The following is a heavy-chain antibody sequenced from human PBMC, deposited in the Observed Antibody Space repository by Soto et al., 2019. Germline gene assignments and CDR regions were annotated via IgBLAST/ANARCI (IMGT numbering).Heavy chain of an antibody. CDR3: AKENGYGDYLYAFDI. CDR1: GFTFDDYT. D-gene: IGHD4-17*01. J-gene: IGHJ3*02. Sequence: EVQLVESGGVVVQPGGSLRLSCAASGFTFDDYTMHWVRQAPGKGLEWVSLISWDGGSTYYADSVKGRFTISRDNSKNSLYLQMTSLRTEDTALYYCAKENGYGDYLYAFDIWGQGTMVTVSS. CDR2: ISWDGGST. V-gene: IGHV3-43*01.